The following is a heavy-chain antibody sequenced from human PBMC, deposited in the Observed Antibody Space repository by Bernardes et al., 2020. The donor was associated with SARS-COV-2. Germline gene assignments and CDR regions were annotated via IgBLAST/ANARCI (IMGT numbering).Heavy chain of an antibody. Sequence: GGSLRLSCAASGFTFSSYCMSWIRQAPGKGLEWVASIGTSGTIFYADSIKGRFTISRDDGNDSLFLQMNPLRAEETAVYYCVRDFDVVVMPARRPFLYWGQGTLVTVSS. CDR3: VRDFDVVVMPARRPFLY. J-gene: IGHJ4*02. CDR2: IGTSGTI. D-gene: IGHD2-15*01. CDR1: GFTFSSYC. V-gene: IGHV3-21*06.